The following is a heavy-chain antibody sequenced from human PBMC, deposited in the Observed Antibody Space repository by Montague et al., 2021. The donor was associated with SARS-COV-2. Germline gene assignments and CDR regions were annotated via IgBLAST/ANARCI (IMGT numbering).Heavy chain of an antibody. CDR3: ARVGRQQLVRLSGMDV. CDR1: GGSISSSSYY. V-gene: IGHV4-39*07. CDR2: IYYSGST. Sequence: SETLSLTYTVSGGSISSSSYYWGWIRQPPGKGLEWIGSIYYSGSTYYNPSLKSRVTISVDTSKNLFSLKLSSVTAADTAVYYCARVGRQQLVRLSGMDVWGQGTTVTVSS. J-gene: IGHJ6*02. D-gene: IGHD6-13*01.